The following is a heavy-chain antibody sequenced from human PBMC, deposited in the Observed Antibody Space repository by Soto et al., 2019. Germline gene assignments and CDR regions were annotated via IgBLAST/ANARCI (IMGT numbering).Heavy chain of an antibody. J-gene: IGHJ5*02. CDR1: GYTFTSYA. D-gene: IGHD2-2*01. V-gene: IGHV1-3*01. CDR3: ARDDQIVVVPAAIGFGWFDP. Sequence: GGSVKVSCKASGYTFTSYAMHWVRQAPGQRLEWMGWINAGNGNTKYSQKFQGRVTITRDTSASTAYMELSSLRSEDTAVYYCARDDQIVVVPAAIGFGWFDPWGQGTLVTVSS. CDR2: INAGNGNT.